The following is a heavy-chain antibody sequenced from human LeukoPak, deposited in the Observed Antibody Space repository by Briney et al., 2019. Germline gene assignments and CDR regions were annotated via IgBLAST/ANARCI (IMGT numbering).Heavy chain of an antibody. V-gene: IGHV7-4-1*02. J-gene: IGHJ5*02. Sequence: ASVKVSCKASGYTFSDYPMNWVRQAPGQGPEWMGWTNTKTGNPTYAQAFTGRFVFSLDTSVSTAYLQISSLKADDTAVYYCARDTKHAVVVAATNWFDPWGQGTLVTVSS. D-gene: IGHD2-15*01. CDR3: ARDTKHAVVVAATNWFDP. CDR2: TNTKTGNP. CDR1: GYTFSDYP.